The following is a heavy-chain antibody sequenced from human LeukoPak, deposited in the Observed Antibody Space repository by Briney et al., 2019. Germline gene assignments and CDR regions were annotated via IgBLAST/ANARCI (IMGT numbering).Heavy chain of an antibody. CDR3: ARGESRYCSGGSCYVWFDP. CDR1: GFTFSIAW. D-gene: IGHD2-15*01. CDR2: VISSRNYM. J-gene: IGHJ5*02. V-gene: IGHV3-21*01. Sequence: GGSLRLSCAASGFTFSIAWMNWVRQAPGKGLEWVSSVISSRNYMYYSDSVKGRFTISRDNAKNSLYLQMNSLRAEDTAVYYCARGESRYCSGGSCYVWFDPWGQGTLVTVSS.